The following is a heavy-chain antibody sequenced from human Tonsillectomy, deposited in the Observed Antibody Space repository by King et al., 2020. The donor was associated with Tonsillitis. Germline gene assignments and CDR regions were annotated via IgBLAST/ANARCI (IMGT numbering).Heavy chain of an antibody. V-gene: IGHV3-48*01. CDR2: ISSSSSTI. J-gene: IGHJ4*02. CDR1: GFTFSSYS. D-gene: IGHD5-18*01. CDR3: ARDIAFAGSGYSYGYVH. Sequence: VQLVESGGGLVQPGGSLRLSCAASGFTFSSYSMNWVRQAPGKGLEWVSYISSSSSTIYYADSVKGRFTISRDNAKNSLYLQMNSLRAEDTAVYYCARDIAFAGSGYSYGYVHWGQGTLVTVSS.